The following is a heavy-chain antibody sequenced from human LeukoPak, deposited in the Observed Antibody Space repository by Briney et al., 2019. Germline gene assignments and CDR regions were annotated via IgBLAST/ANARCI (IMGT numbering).Heavy chain of an antibody. D-gene: IGHD3-3*01. CDR2: ISAYNGNT. CDR3: ARVSWIFGVVIDFDY. J-gene: IGHJ4*02. Sequence: GASVNVSCKASGYTFTSYGISWVRQAPGQGLEWMGWISAYNGNTNYAQKLQCRVTVTTDTSTSTAYMELRSLRSDDTAVYYCARVSWIFGVVIDFDYWGQGTLVTVSS. CDR1: GYTFTSYG. V-gene: IGHV1-18*01.